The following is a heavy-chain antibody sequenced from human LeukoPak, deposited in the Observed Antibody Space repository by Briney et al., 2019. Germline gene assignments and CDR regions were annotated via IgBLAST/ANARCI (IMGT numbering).Heavy chain of an antibody. J-gene: IGHJ6*03. CDR1: GFTFDDYG. CDR3: ARRLGYCSSTSCYASYYMDV. D-gene: IGHD2-2*01. Sequence: PGGSLRLSCAASGFTFDDYGMSWVRQAPGKGLEWVSGINWNGGSTGYADSVKGRFTISRDNAKNSLYLQMNSLRAEDTALYYCARRLGYCSSTSCYASYYMDVWGKGTTVTVSS. CDR2: INWNGGST. V-gene: IGHV3-20*04.